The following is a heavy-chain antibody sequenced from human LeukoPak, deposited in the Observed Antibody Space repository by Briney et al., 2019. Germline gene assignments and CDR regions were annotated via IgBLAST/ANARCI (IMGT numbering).Heavy chain of an antibody. CDR2: ISYDGSNK. D-gene: IGHD6-13*01. J-gene: IGHJ4*02. CDR1: GVTFSSNA. Sequence: AGSLRLTCTASGVTFSSNAIHWGCQAQRKGLEWVAVISYDGSNKYYADSVKGRFTISRDTSKNTLYLQMNSLRTDATAVYYCAKDISGSWSIDYWGQGTLVTDSS. CDR3: AKDISGSWSIDY. V-gene: IGHV3-30*04.